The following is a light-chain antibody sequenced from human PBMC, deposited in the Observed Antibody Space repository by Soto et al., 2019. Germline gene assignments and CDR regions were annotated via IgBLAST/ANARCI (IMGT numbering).Light chain of an antibody. CDR2: QAS. V-gene: IGKV3-15*01. CDR3: QQYNNWSQT. CDR1: QCINAR. J-gene: IGKJ1*01. Sequence: EIVLTQSPATLSSFPGDRVTLSCMASQCINARLAWYQHRPGQAPRLLIYQASALAPGIPARFSGSGSGTEFTLTISSLQSEDFAVYYCQQYNNWSQTFGQGTKVDIK.